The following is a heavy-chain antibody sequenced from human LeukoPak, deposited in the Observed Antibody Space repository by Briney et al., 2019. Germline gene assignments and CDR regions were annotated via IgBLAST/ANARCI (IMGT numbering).Heavy chain of an antibody. J-gene: IGHJ4*02. CDR3: AKEGYQYDTTSPGYFDY. CDR1: IFTFSSYG. Sequence: GGSLRLSCAASIFTFSSYGTHCGPHAPGKGLECVSDISYDGSNKYYADSVKGRFTISRDNSKNTQYLKMNSLRAEDTAVYYCAKEGYQYDTTSPGYFDYWGQGTRVTVSS. D-gene: IGHD2-15*01. V-gene: IGHV3-30*18. CDR2: ISYDGSNK.